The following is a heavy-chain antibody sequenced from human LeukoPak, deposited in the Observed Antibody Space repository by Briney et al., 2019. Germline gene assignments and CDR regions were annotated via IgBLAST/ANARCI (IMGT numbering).Heavy chain of an antibody. CDR1: GFTFGDYA. CDR3: TRDAPGGDYVWGSYRYTGYYYDSSGYSAPDY. V-gene: IGHV3-49*03. CDR2: IRSKAYGGTT. D-gene: IGHD3-16*02. J-gene: IGHJ4*02. Sequence: GGSLRLSCTASGFTFGDYAMSWSRQAPGKGLEWVGFIRSKAYGGTTEYAASVKGRFTISRDDSKSIAYLQMNSLKAEDTAVYYCTRDAPGGDYVWGSYRYTGYYYDSSGYSAPDYWGQGTLVTVSS.